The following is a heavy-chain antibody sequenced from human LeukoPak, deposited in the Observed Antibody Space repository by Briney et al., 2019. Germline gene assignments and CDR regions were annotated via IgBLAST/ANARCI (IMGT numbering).Heavy chain of an antibody. CDR3: AKEGRQLRGAFDI. CDR2: ISGSGGST. V-gene: IGHV3-23*01. J-gene: IGHJ3*02. D-gene: IGHD1-1*01. CDR1: GFIFSTSV. Sequence: PGTSLRLSCSASGFIFSTSVIHWVRQAPGKGLEWVSAISGSGGSTYYADSVKGRFTISRDNSKNTLYLQMNSLRAEDTAVYYCAKEGRQLRGAFDIWGQGTMVTVSS.